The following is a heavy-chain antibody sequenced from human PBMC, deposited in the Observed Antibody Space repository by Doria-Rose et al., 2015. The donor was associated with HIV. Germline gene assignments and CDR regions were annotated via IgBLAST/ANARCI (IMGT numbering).Heavy chain of an antibody. J-gene: IGHJ3*02. CDR2: INPNSGGT. V-gene: IGHV1-2*02. CDR1: FTDYY. CDR3: ARSDFHHAFDI. Sequence: FTDYYIQWVRQAPGQGLEWMGWINPNSGGTNYARKFQGRVTMTRDTSISTAYMELSSLRSDDTAVYHCARSDFHHAFDIWGQGTVVTVSS.